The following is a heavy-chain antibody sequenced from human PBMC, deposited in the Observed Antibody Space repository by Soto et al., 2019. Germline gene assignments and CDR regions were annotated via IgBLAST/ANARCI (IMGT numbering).Heavy chain of an antibody. V-gene: IGHV4-30-2*01. CDR1: GGSISSGGYC. CDR2: IYHSGST. Sequence: SETLSLTCAVSGGSISSGGYCWNWIRQPPGKGLEWIGYIYHSGSTYYNPSLKSRVTISVDRSKNQFSLKLSSVTAADTAVYYCASSHAGAHITAAVHWGQGTLVTVSS. J-gene: IGHJ4*02. CDR3: ASSHAGAHITAAVH. D-gene: IGHD6-13*01.